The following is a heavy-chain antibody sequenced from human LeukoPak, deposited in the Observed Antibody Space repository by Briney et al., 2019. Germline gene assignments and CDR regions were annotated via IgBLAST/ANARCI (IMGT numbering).Heavy chain of an antibody. V-gene: IGHV1-69*05. Sequence: SVKVSCKASGGTFSSYAISWVRQAPGQGLEWMGGIIPIFGTANYAQKFQGRVTITTDESTSTAYMELSSLRSEDTAVYYCATLAARPNYYYYMDVWGKGTTATVS. J-gene: IGHJ6*03. CDR2: IIPIFGTA. D-gene: IGHD6-6*01. CDR3: ATLAARPNYYYYMDV. CDR1: GGTFSSYA.